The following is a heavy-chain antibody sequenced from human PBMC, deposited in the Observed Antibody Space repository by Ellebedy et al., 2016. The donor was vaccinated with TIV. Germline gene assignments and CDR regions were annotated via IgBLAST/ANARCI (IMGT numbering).Heavy chain of an antibody. J-gene: IGHJ2*01. CDR3: AKDGSTVTTYWYFDL. CDR1: GFTFSSYA. V-gene: IGHV3-23*01. Sequence: GGSLRLXXAASGFTFSSYAMSWVRQAPGKGLEWVSAISGSGGSTYYADSVKGRFTISRDNSKNTLYLQMNSLRAEDTAVYYCAKDGSTVTTYWYFDLWGRGTLVTVSS. CDR2: ISGSGGST. D-gene: IGHD4-17*01.